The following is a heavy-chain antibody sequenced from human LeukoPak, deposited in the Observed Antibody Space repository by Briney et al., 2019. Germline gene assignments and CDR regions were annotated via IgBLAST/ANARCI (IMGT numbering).Heavy chain of an antibody. CDR2: INPNSGGT. D-gene: IGHD2-2*01. J-gene: IGHJ5*02. CDR1: GYTFTGYY. CDR3: ARGPYCSSTSCYSPAENWFDP. V-gene: IGHV1-2*02. Sequence: GASVKVSCKASGYTFTGYYMHWVRQAPGQGLEWMGWINPNSGGTNYAQKFRGRVTMTRDTSISVACMVLSRLRSDDTAVYYCARGPYCSSTSCYSPAENWFDPWGQGTLVTVSS.